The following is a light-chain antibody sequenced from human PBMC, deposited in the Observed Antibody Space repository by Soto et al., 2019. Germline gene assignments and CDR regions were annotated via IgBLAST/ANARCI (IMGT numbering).Light chain of an antibody. CDR1: KLGERF. J-gene: IGLJ2*01. Sequence: SYELTQLPSVSVSPGQTASISCSGDKLGERFACWYQQKPGQSPVMVIYQDTKPPSGIPERFSGSNSGNTATLTISGTQALDEADYYCQAWDSSTGVVFGGGTKLTVL. CDR3: QAWDSSTGVV. CDR2: QDT. V-gene: IGLV3-1*01.